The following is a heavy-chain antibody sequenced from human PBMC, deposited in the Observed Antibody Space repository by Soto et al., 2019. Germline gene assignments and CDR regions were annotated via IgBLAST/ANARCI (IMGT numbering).Heavy chain of an antibody. J-gene: IGHJ4*02. D-gene: IGHD4-17*01. CDR1: VGSMRTYY. CDR2: ISHTGRT. CDR3: ARDDTTGLFDF. V-gene: IGHV4-59*01. Sequence: SETLSITCTFSVGSMRTYYWTWIRQSPGKGLEWIGQISHTGRTKYNPSLESRVTISVDTSRKQFSLKLTSVTAADTAIYYCARDDTTGLFDFWGQGTLVTVSS.